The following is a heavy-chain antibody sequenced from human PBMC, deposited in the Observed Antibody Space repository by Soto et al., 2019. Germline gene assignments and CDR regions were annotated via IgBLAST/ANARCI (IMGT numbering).Heavy chain of an antibody. Sequence: SETLSLTCTVSGGSIISYYWSWIRQPAGKGLEWIGRIYTSGSTNYNPSLKSRVTMSVDTSKNQFSLKLSSVTAADTAVYYCAGSGSYGLYYYYGMDVWGQGTTVTVSS. J-gene: IGHJ6*02. V-gene: IGHV4-4*07. CDR3: AGSGSYGLYYYYGMDV. CDR1: GGSIISYY. D-gene: IGHD1-26*01. CDR2: IYTSGST.